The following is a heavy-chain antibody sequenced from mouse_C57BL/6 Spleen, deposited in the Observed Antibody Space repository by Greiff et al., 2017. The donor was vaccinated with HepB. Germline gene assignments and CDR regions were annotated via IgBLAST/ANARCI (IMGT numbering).Heavy chain of an antibody. V-gene: IGHV5-16*01. Sequence: EVQRVESEGGLVQPGSSMKLSCTASGFTFSDYYMAWVRQVPEKGLEWVANINHDGSSTYYLDSLKSRFIISRDNAKNILYLQMSSLKSEDTATYYCARDLHYYGSSYWYFDVWGTGTTVTVSS. J-gene: IGHJ1*03. CDR1: GFTFSDYY. D-gene: IGHD1-1*01. CDR2: INHDGSST. CDR3: ARDLHYYGSSYWYFDV.